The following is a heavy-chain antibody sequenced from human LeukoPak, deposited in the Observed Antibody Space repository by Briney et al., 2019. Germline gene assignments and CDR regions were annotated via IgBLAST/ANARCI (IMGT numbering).Heavy chain of an antibody. CDR1: GYTFTGYY. J-gene: IGHJ6*03. CDR2: INPNSGGT. Sequence: GASVKVSCKASGYTFTGYYMHWVRQAPGQGLEWMGWINPNSGGTNYAQKFQGRVTMTRDTSISTAYMELSRLRSDDTAVYYCARDYGDDYHYYYMDVWGKGTTATVSS. CDR3: ARDYGDDYHYYYMDV. V-gene: IGHV1-2*02. D-gene: IGHD4-17*01.